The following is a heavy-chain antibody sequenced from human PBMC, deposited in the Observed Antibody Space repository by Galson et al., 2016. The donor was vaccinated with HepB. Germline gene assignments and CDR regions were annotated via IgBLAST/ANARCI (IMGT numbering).Heavy chain of an antibody. CDR1: GGSMNDFS. CDR3: AREPSRYGSPDDAFDV. D-gene: IGHD3-9*01. CDR2: IYISGST. V-gene: IGHV4-4*07. Sequence: SETLSLTCTVSGGSMNDFSWSWIRQSAGKGLEWIGRIYISGSTNYNPSLKSRVTMSVDTSKNQFSLKLRDVTAADTGVYFCAREPSRYGSPDDAFDVWGQGTLVTVSS. J-gene: IGHJ3*01.